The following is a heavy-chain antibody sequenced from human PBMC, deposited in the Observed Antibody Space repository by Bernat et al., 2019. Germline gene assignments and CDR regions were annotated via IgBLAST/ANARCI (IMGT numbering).Heavy chain of an antibody. CDR2: LWHDGSRK. V-gene: IGHV3-33*01. Sequence: QVQVVESGGGVVQPGRSLRLSCAASGFSLRHYGMHWVRQAPGKGLEWVAVLWHDGSRKYYADCVKGRFTVSRDKSEITLYLQMDSLRAEETAVYYCARDIDTSSHYSNFDPWGQGTLVTVSS. CDR1: GFSLRHYG. J-gene: IGHJ5*02. CDR3: ARDIDTSSHYSNFDP. D-gene: IGHD3-3*01.